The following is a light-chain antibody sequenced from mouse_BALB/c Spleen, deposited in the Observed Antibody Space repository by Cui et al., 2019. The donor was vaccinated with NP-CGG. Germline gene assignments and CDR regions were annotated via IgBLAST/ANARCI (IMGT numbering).Light chain of an antibody. CDR1: KGAFTTSNY. J-gene: IGLJ1*01. CDR3: ALWYSNHWV. V-gene: IGLV1*01. Sequence: QAVVTQQSALTTSTGETVTLTGRSRKGAFTTSNYANWVQEKADHLFTGLIGGTNNRVPGVPARFSGSLIGDKAALTITGAQTEDEAIYFCALWYSNHWVFGGGTKLTVL. CDR2: GTN.